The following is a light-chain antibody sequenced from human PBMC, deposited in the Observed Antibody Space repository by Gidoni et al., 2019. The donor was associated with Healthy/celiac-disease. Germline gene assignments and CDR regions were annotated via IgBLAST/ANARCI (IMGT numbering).Light chain of an antibody. Sequence: AIQLTQSPSSLSASVGDRVTITCRASQGISSALAWYQQKPGKAPKLLIYDAASLESGVPSRFSGSGSGTDFTLTISSLQPEDFATYYCQQFNSYPITFGQGTRLEIK. J-gene: IGKJ5*01. V-gene: IGKV1-13*02. CDR3: QQFNSYPIT. CDR2: DAA. CDR1: QGISSA.